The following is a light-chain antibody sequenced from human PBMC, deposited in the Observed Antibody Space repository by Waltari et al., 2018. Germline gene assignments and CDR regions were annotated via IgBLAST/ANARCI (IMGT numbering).Light chain of an antibody. CDR2: FAS. V-gene: IGKV6-21*02. CDR3: QQSSSLPIT. Sequence: EVVLTQSPDFTSVTPTENVTITCRASESIGTSLHWYQQKADQSPKFLIRFASKSTSGVPSRFSGSGSGTDFALIINGLEFEDAATYYCQQSSSLPITFGGGTQVEIK. J-gene: IGKJ4*01. CDR1: ESIGTS.